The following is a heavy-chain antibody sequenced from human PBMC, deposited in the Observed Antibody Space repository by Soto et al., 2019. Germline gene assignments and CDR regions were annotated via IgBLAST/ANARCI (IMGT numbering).Heavy chain of an antibody. J-gene: IGHJ4*02. Sequence: SETLSLTCAVYGGSFSGYYWSWIRQPPGKGLEWIGEINHSGSTNYNPSLKSRVTISVDTSKNQFSLKLSSVTAADTAVYYCARENRHSSRAMYYFDYWGQGTLVTVSS. CDR1: GGSFSGYY. D-gene: IGHD6-13*01. CDR3: ARENRHSSRAMYYFDY. CDR2: INHSGST. V-gene: IGHV4-34*01.